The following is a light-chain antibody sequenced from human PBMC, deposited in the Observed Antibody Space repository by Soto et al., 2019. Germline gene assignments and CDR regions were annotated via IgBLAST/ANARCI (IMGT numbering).Light chain of an antibody. CDR1: QSVGTRY. V-gene: IGKV3-20*01. CDR2: AAS. CDR3: QQHGSSTLT. J-gene: IGKJ4*01. Sequence: EIALTQYQGTLGLSPGERGTRSWGGSQSVGTRYSALYQQKPGQAPRLLIYAASSRAPGIPDRFTGSGSGTDFALTISRLENEDFAVYFGQQHGSSTLTFRGGTKVDIK.